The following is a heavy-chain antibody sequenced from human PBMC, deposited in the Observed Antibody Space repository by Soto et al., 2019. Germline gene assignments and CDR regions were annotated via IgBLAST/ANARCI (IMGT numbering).Heavy chain of an antibody. CDR3: ARFRSTVASPYYYYYMDV. V-gene: IGHV4-59*12. Sequence: SETLSLTCTVSGGSISSYYWSWIRQPPGKGLEWIGYIYYSGSTNYNPSLKSRVTIPVDTSKNQFSLKLSSVTAADTAVYYCARFRSTVASPYYYYYMDVWGKGTTVTVSS. CDR2: IYYSGST. CDR1: GGSISSYY. J-gene: IGHJ6*03. D-gene: IGHD4-17*01.